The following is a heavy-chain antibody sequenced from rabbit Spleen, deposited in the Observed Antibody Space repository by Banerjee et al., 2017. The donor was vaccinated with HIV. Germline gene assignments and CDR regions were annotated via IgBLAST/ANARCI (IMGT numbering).Heavy chain of an antibody. CDR2: IDLLFGTT. CDR1: GIDFSSYNF. V-gene: IGHV1S43*01. J-gene: IGHJ4*01. Sequence: QEQLVDYGGDLVQPGASLTLTCKASGIDFSSYNFICWVRQAPGKGLEWIGYIDLLFGTTYYANWVNGRFTISSHNAQNTLYLQLHSLTAADTATYFCARGGGLWGPGTLVTVS. CDR3: ARGGGL.